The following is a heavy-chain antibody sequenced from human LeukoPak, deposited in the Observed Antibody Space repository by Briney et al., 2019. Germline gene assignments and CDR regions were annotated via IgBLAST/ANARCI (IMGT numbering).Heavy chain of an antibody. CDR2: ISYDGSNK. CDR3: AKDAMGSGWYRTGLD. D-gene: IGHD6-19*01. V-gene: IGHV3-30-3*01. J-gene: IGHJ4*02. Sequence: QPGGSLRLSCAASGFTFSSYAMHWVRQAPGKGLEWVAVISYDGSNKYYADSVKGRFTISRDNSKNTLYLQMNSLRAEDTAVYYCAKDAMGSGWYRTGLDWGQGTLVTVSS. CDR1: GFTFSSYA.